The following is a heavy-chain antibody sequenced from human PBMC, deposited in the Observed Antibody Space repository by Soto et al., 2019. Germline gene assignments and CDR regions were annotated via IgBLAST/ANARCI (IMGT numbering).Heavy chain of an antibody. V-gene: IGHV1-69*13. J-gene: IGHJ4*02. CDR2: IVPVFGRP. Sequence: SVKVSCKASGGSFSNFGISWVRQAPGQGLKWMGGIVPVFGRPNYAQRFRGRLTITADESTSTGYMELISLRSDDTAVYYCAREGSGYNFWGQGTQVTVSS. D-gene: IGHD5-12*01. CDR3: AREGSGYNF. CDR1: GGSFSNFG.